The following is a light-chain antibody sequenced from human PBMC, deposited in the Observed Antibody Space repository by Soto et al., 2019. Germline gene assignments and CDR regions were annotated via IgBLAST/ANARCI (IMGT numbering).Light chain of an antibody. V-gene: IGLV2-11*01. CDR3: CSYAGSYTWV. CDR1: SSDVGDYNY. J-gene: IGLJ3*02. CDR2: AVN. Sequence: QSALTQPRSVSGSPGQSVTISCTGTSSDVGDYNYVSWYQQHPGKAPKLLIYAVNMRPSGVPDRFSGSKSGNTASLTISGLQAEDEADYSCCSYAGSYTWVFGGGPSSPS.